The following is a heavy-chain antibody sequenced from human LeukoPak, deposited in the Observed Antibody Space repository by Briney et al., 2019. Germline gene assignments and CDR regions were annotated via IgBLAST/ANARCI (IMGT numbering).Heavy chain of an antibody. CDR3: ARSPGIAAPDY. V-gene: IGHV3-30-3*01. J-gene: IGHJ4*02. D-gene: IGHD6-13*01. CDR1: GFTFSSYA. CDR2: ISYDGSNK. Sequence: GGSLRLSCAASGFTFSSYAMSWVRQAPGKGLEWVAVISYDGSNKYYADSVKGRFTISRDNSKNTLYLQMNSLRAEDTAVYYCARSPGIAAPDYWGQGTLVTVPS.